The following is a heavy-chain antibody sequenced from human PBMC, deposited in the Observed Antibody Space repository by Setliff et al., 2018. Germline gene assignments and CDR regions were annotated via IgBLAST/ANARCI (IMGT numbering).Heavy chain of an antibody. CDR1: GYSFTSYW. D-gene: IGHD5-12*01. J-gene: IGHJ4*02. Sequence: GESLKISCKGSGYSFTSYWIAWVRQMPGKGLEWMGIIYPGDSDARYSPSFRGQVTISVDKSISTAYLQWRSLKASDIAMYYCARVGYNSFFDYWGQGTLVTVSS. CDR3: ARVGYNSFFDY. V-gene: IGHV5-51*01. CDR2: IYPGDSDA.